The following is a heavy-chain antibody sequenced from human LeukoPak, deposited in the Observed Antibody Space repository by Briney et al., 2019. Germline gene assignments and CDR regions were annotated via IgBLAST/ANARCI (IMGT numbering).Heavy chain of an antibody. J-gene: IGHJ6*03. CDR1: GYSFTSYY. CDR2: INPRDGGT. V-gene: IGHV1-46*01. CDR3: ARDFTMIRGNYYYYYMDV. Sequence: ASVKVSCKASGYSFTSYYMHWVRQAPGQGLDWVGVINPRDGGTTYAQKFQGRVTMTTDMSTSTVYMELSGLRSEDTAVYYCARDFTMIRGNYYYYYMDVWGKGTTVTVSS. D-gene: IGHD3-10*01.